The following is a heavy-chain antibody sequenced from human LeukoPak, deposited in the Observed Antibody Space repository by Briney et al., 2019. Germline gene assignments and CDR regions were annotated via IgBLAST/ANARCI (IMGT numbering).Heavy chain of an antibody. CDR2: IYYSGST. CDR1: GGSISSYY. D-gene: IGHD5-12*01. J-gene: IGHJ6*03. Sequence: SETLSLTCTVSGGSISSYYWSWIRQRPGKGLEWIGYIYYSGSTNYNPSLKSRVTISVDTSKNQFSLKLSSVTAADTAVYYCAGSGYDPRGYYYYMDVWGKGTTVTVSS. V-gene: IGHV4-59*08. CDR3: AGSGYDPRGYYYYMDV.